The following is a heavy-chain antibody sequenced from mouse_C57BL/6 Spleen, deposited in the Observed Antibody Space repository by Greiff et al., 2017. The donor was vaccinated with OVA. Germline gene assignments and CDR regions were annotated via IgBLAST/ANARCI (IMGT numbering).Heavy chain of an antibody. Sequence: VQLKQSGPELVKPGASVKIPCKASGYTFTDYNMDWVKQSHGKSLEWIGDINPNNGGTIYNQKFKGKATLTVDKSSSTAYMELRSLTSEDTAVYYCATRQLRYVAFDYWGQGTTLTVSS. CDR3: ATRQLRYVAFDY. CDR1: GYTFTDYN. CDR2: INPNNGGT. V-gene: IGHV1-18*01. D-gene: IGHD3-2*02. J-gene: IGHJ2*01.